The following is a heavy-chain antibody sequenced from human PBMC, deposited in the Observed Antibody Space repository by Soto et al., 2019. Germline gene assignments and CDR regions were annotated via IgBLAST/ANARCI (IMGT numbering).Heavy chain of an antibody. CDR1: GFTFSSYA. J-gene: IGHJ4*02. CDR3: AKDRPRGYFDY. Sequence: GGALRPSCAGSGFTFSSYAMSWVRQAPGKGLEWVSAISGSGGSTYYADSVKGRFTISRDNSKNTLYLQMNSLRAEDTAVYYCAKDRPRGYFDYWGQGTLVTVSS. CDR2: ISGSGGST. D-gene: IGHD3-10*01. V-gene: IGHV3-23*01.